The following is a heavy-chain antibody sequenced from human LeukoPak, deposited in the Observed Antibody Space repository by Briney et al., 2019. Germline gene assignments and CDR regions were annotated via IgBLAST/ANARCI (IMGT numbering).Heavy chain of an antibody. CDR3: ARDLKYGDSYYYYIDV. V-gene: IGHV3-48*01. CDR1: GFTFSSYS. Sequence: HTGGSLRLSCVASGFTFSSYSMNWVRQAPGKGLEWVSQISSSSSSIYYADSVKGRFTISRDNAKNSLYLQMNSLRAEDTAMYYCARDLKYGDSYYYYIDVWGKGTTVTVSS. CDR2: ISSSSSSI. D-gene: IGHD4-17*01. J-gene: IGHJ6*03.